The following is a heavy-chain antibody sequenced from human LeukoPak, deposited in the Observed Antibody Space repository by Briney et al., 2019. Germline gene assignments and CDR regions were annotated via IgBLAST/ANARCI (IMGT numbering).Heavy chain of an antibody. Sequence: SQTLSLTCTVSGGSISSGDYYWSWIRQPPGKGLEWIGYIYYSGSTYYNPSLKSRVTISVDTSKNQFSLKLSSVTAADTAVYYCARGVRFLEWLYEVDYWGQGTLVTVSS. D-gene: IGHD3-3*01. CDR3: ARGVRFLEWLYEVDY. CDR2: IYYSGST. V-gene: IGHV4-30-4*01. J-gene: IGHJ4*02. CDR1: GGSISSGDYY.